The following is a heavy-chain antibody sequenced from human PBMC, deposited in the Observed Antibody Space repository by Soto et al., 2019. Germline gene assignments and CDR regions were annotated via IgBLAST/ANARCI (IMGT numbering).Heavy chain of an antibody. CDR1: GYTFTSYY. CDR3: ARGAYSGYDYIFDY. V-gene: IGHV1-46*01. Sequence: ASVKVSCKASGYTFTSYYFHWVRQAPGQGLEWMGIINPSGGGTSYAQKFQGRVTMTSDTSTRTVYMELSSLRSEDTAVYYCARGAYSGYDYIFDYWGQGNLVAVSS. D-gene: IGHD5-12*01. J-gene: IGHJ4*02. CDR2: INPSGGGT.